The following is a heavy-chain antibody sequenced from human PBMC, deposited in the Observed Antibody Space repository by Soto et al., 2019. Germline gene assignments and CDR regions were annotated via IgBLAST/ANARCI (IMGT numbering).Heavy chain of an antibody. CDR2: INHSGST. CDR1: GGSFSGYY. J-gene: IGHJ4*02. Sequence: LSLTCAVYGGSFSGYYWSWIRQPPGKGLEWIGEINHSGSTNYNPSLKSRVTMSVDTSKNQFSLKLSSVTAADTAVYYCARVYGNAWYTYWGQGTQVTVSS. CDR3: ARVYGNAWYTY. V-gene: IGHV4-34*01. D-gene: IGHD4-4*01.